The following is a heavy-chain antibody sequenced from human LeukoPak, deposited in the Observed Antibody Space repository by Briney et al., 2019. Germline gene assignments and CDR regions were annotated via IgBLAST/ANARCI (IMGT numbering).Heavy chain of an antibody. D-gene: IGHD4-17*01. Sequence: GGSLRLSCAASGFTFSSYSMNWVRQAPGKGLEWVSSISSSSSYIYYADSVKGRFTISRDNAKNSLYLQMNSLRAEDTAVYYCARFADYGDYEAYCYYMDVWGKGTTVTISS. CDR1: GFTFSSYS. CDR3: ARFADYGDYEAYCYYMDV. V-gene: IGHV3-21*01. CDR2: ISSSSSYI. J-gene: IGHJ6*03.